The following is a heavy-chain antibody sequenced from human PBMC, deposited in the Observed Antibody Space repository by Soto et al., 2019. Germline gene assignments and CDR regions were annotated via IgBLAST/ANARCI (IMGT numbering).Heavy chain of an antibody. Sequence: GGSLRLSCAASGFTFSSYGMHWVRQAPGKGLEWVAVISYDGSNKYYADSVKGRFTISRDNSKNTLYLQMNSLRAEDTAVYYCAKDLVVVTAFQHWGQGTLVTVSS. CDR3: AKDLVVVTAFQH. CDR1: GFTFSSYG. D-gene: IGHD2-21*02. J-gene: IGHJ1*01. V-gene: IGHV3-30*18. CDR2: ISYDGSNK.